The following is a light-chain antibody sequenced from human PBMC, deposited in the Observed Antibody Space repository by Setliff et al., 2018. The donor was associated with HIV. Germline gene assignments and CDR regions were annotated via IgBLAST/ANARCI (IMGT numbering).Light chain of an antibody. CDR3: KQYSSPLT. CDR1: QTISSW. V-gene: IGKV1-5*03. J-gene: IGKJ1*01. CDR2: KAT. Sequence: DIQMTQSPSTLSASVGDRVTITCRASQTISSWLAWYQEKPGKAPKLLIYKATSLESGVPSRFSGSGSGTEFTLTISSLQHDDFATYYCKQYSSPLTFGQGTKVDIK.